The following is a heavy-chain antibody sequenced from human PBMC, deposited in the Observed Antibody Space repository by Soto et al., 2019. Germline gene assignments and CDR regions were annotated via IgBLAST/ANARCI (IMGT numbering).Heavy chain of an antibody. Sequence: ESVGGVVQPGRSLRLSCAASGFSFSTYGMHWVRQAPGTGLEWVAVIWYDGSHKDYADSVKGRFTISRDNSKNTLYLQMNSLRVEDTAVYYCARAVGPFDYWGQGTLVAVSS. J-gene: IGHJ4*02. CDR1: GFSFSTYG. CDR3: ARAVGPFDY. CDR2: IWYDGSHK. D-gene: IGHD1-26*01. V-gene: IGHV3-33*01.